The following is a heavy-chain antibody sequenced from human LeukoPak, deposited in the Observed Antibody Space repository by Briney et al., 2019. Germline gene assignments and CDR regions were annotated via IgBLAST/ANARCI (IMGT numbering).Heavy chain of an antibody. V-gene: IGHV3-33*01. Sequence: GGSLRLSCAASGFTFSSYGMHWVRQAPDKGLEWVAVIWYDGSNKYYADSVKGRFTISRDNSKNTLYLQMNSLRAEDTAVYYCARGAGGHSSGWYSIKYYFDYWGQGTLVTVSS. J-gene: IGHJ4*02. D-gene: IGHD6-19*01. CDR3: ARGAGGHSSGWYSIKYYFDY. CDR1: GFTFSSYG. CDR2: IWYDGSNK.